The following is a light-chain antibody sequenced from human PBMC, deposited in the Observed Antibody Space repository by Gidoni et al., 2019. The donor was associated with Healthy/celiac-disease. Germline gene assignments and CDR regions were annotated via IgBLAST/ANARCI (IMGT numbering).Light chain of an antibody. V-gene: IGLV3-19*01. CDR3: NSRDSSGNLVV. J-gene: IGLJ2*01. Sequence: SSELTQDPAVSVALGQTVRITCQGYSLSSYYASWYQQKPGKAPVLVIYGKNHRPSGIPDRLSGSSSGNTASLTITGAQEEDEADYYCNSRDSSGNLVVFGGGTKLTVL. CDR2: GKN. CDR1: SLSSYY.